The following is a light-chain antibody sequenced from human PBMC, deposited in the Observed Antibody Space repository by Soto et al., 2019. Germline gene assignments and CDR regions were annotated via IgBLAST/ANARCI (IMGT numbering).Light chain of an antibody. J-gene: IGKJ1*01. Sequence: IQVTQSPSTLSVSVGDRVTITCRASQGLXSWFGWYQQKPGKAPKVLXYTASSLESGVPSRFSGSGSGTEFTLTISSLHPEYFSTYYCQQYNSIKRTFGQGTKVEIK. V-gene: IGKV1-5*03. CDR3: QQYNSIKRT. CDR2: TAS. CDR1: QGLXSW.